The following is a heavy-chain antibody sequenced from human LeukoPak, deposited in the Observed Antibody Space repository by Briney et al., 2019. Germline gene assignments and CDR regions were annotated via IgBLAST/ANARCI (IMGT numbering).Heavy chain of an antibody. J-gene: IGHJ3*02. Sequence: GGSLRLSCAASGFTFSIYAMSWVRQAPGKGLEWVSALTDSGGNTYYAGSVKGRFTISGDNSKNTLYLQMNSLRAEDTAVYYCGVGVALDAFDIWGQGTMVTVSS. CDR2: LTDSGGNT. D-gene: IGHD3-3*01. V-gene: IGHV3-23*01. CDR3: GVGVALDAFDI. CDR1: GFTFSIYA.